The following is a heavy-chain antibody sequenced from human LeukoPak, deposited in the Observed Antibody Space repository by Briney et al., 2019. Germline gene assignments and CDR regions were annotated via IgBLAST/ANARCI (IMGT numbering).Heavy chain of an antibody. CDR2: IRIGGET. CDR1: GFTFSSYA. Sequence: GSLRLSCAASGFTFSSYAMNWVRQAPGKGLEWVSGIRIGGETYYADSVKGRFTISRDKSENTLYLQMNGLRAEDTAVYHCVKGTEDTGYYFDYWGQGTLVTVSS. D-gene: IGHD7-27*01. J-gene: IGHJ4*02. V-gene: IGHV3-23*01. CDR3: VKGTEDTGYYFDY.